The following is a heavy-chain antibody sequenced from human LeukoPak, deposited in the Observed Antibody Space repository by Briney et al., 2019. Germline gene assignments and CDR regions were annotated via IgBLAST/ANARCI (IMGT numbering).Heavy chain of an antibody. V-gene: IGHV3-23*01. D-gene: IGHD3-9*01. CDR3: AKVPPKLTGAFDI. CDR2: ISGSGGST. Sequence: RSGGSLRLSCAASGFTFSSYAMSWVRQAPGKGLEWVSAISGSGGSTYYADSVKGRFTISRDNSKNSLYLQMNSLRAEDTAVYYCAKVPPKLTGAFDIWGQGTMVTVSS. CDR1: GFTFSSYA. J-gene: IGHJ3*02.